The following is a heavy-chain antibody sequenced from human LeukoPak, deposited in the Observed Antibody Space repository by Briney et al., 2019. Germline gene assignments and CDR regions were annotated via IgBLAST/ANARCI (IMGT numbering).Heavy chain of an antibody. CDR1: GFTFDDYG. V-gene: IGHV3-48*01. Sequence: GGSLRLSCAASGFTFDDYGMSWVRQAPGKGLDWVSYISSSSSTIYYADSVKGRFTISRDNAKNSLYLQMNSLRAEDTAVYYCARDLSDYGVTRFDYWGQGTLVTVSS. D-gene: IGHD4-17*01. CDR2: ISSSSSTI. CDR3: ARDLSDYGVTRFDY. J-gene: IGHJ4*02.